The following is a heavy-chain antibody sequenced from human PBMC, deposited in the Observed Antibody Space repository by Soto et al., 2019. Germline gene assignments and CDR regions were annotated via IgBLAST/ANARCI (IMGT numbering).Heavy chain of an antibody. CDR2: INAGNGNT. V-gene: IGHV1-3*01. CDR1: GYTFTTYA. CDR3: ARNRELERTRGYYYMDV. D-gene: IGHD1-1*01. Sequence: ASVKVSCKASGYTFTTYAMHWVRQAPGQRLEWMGWINAGNGNTKYSPKFHDRVTITRDTSASTAYMGLSSLRSEDTAVYYCARNRELERTRGYYYMDVWGKGTTVTVSS. J-gene: IGHJ6*03.